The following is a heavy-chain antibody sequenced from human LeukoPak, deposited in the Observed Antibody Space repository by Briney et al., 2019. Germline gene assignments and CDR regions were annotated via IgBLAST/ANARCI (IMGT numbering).Heavy chain of an antibody. V-gene: IGHV3-23*01. J-gene: IGHJ4*02. CDR3: AKEGAGGTTFYSDFDY. CDR1: GFTFTSYS. Sequence: GGSLRLSCAASGFTFTSYSMNWVRQAPGKGLEWVSTISGSGGSTYYADSVKGRFTISRDNSKNTLYLQMNSLRAEDTAVYYCAKEGAGGTTFYSDFDYWGQGTLVTVSS. D-gene: IGHD2/OR15-2a*01. CDR2: ISGSGGST.